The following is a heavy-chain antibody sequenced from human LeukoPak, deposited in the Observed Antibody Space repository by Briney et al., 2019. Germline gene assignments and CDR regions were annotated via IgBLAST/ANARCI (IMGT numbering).Heavy chain of an antibody. CDR1: GFTVSSNY. CDR2: IYSSVTP. CDR3: ARVMTALYYYDSSGSDY. D-gene: IGHD3-22*01. J-gene: IGHJ4*02. V-gene: IGHV3-66*01. Sequence: GGSLRLSCAASGFTVSSNYMSWVRQAPGKGLEWVSVIYSSVTPYYEESVKGRFTSSRDHSKNTLYLQMSSLKAEDTAVYYCARVMTALYYYDSSGSDYWGQGTLVTVSS.